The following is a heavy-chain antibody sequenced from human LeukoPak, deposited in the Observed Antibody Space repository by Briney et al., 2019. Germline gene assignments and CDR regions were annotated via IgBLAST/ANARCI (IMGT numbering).Heavy chain of an antibody. D-gene: IGHD3-22*01. J-gene: IGHJ5*02. Sequence: SETLSLTCTVSGGSISSSSYYWSWIRQPPGKGLEWIGEINHSGSTNYNPSLKSRVTISVDTSKNQFSLKLSSVTAADTAVYYCARDFITMKWNWFDPWGQGTLVTVSS. V-gene: IGHV4-39*07. CDR2: INHSGST. CDR3: ARDFITMKWNWFDP. CDR1: GGSISSSSYY.